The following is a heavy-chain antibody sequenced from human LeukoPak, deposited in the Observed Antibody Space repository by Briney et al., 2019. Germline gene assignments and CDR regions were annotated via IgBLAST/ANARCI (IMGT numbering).Heavy chain of an antibody. D-gene: IGHD5-18*01. J-gene: IGHJ4*02. Sequence: SETLSLTCTVSGGSISSSSYYWGWIRQPPGKGLEWIGSIYYSGSTYYNPSLKSRVTISVDTSKNQFSLKLSSVTAADTAVYYCARVPGNTAMVTDAADYWGQGTLVTVSS. CDR3: ARVPGNTAMVTDAADY. V-gene: IGHV4-39*01. CDR1: GGSISSSSYY. CDR2: IYYSGST.